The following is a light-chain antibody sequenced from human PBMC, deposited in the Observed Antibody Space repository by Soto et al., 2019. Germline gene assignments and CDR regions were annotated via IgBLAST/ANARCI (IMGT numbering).Light chain of an antibody. V-gene: IGLV6-57*03. CDR1: SGSIASNY. CDR3: QSYDSSSAWV. J-gene: IGLJ3*02. Sequence: NFMLTQPHSVSESPGKTVTISCTRGSGSIASNYVQWYQQRPGSAPTTVIYEDNQRPSGVPDRFSGSIDSSSNSASLTISGLKTEDEADYYCQSYDSSSAWVFGGGTKLTVL. CDR2: EDN.